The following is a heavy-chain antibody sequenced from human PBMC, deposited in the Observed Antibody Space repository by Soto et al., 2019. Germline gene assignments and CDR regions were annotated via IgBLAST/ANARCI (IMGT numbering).Heavy chain of an antibody. D-gene: IGHD3-22*01. CDR1: GFTFSSYA. CDR3: GKVADSGYYTVER. V-gene: IGHV3-30-3*02. J-gene: IGHJ4*01. Sequence: GGSLRLSCAASGFTFSSYAMHWVRQAPGKGLEWVAVISYDGSNKYYADSVKGRFTISRDNSKNTLYLQMNSLRVDDTAVYYRGKVADSGYYTVERWGQGTLVNVSS. CDR2: ISYDGSNK.